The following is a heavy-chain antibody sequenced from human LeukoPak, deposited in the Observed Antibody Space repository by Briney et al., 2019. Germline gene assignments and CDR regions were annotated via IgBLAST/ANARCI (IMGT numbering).Heavy chain of an antibody. J-gene: IGHJ4*02. Sequence: GGSLRLSCAASGFTVSSNYMSWVRQAPGKGLEWVSVIYSGGSTYYADSVKGRFTISRDNSKNSLYLQMNSLRAEDTALYYCAKDQAAVALYYFDYWGQGTLVTVSS. V-gene: IGHV3-53*05. CDR3: AKDQAAVALYYFDY. CDR2: IYSGGST. D-gene: IGHD6-19*01. CDR1: GFTVSSNY.